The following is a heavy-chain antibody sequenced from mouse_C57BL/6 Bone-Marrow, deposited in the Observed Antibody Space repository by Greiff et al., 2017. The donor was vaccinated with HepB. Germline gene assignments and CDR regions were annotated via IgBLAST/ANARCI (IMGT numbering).Heavy chain of an antibody. CDR3: ARDPITTVVPYWYFDV. D-gene: IGHD1-1*01. J-gene: IGHJ1*03. V-gene: IGHV1-81*01. Sequence: QVQLKQSGAELARPGASVKLSCKASGYTFTSYGISWVKQRTGQGLEWIGEIYPRSGNTYYNEKFKGKATLTADKSSSTAYMELRSLTSEDSAVYFCARDPITTVVPYWYFDVWGTGTTVTVSS. CDR2: IYPRSGNT. CDR1: GYTFTSYG.